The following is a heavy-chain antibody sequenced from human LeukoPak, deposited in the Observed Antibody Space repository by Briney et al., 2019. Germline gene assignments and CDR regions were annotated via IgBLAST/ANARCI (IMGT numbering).Heavy chain of an antibody. CDR1: GGSISSGSYY. D-gene: IGHD3-9*01. J-gene: IGHJ6*02. Sequence: SETLSLTCTASGGSISSGSYYWSWIRQPAGKGLEWIGRIYTSGSTNYNPSLKSRVTISVDTSKNQFSLKLSSVTAADTAVYYCARGVSGYYDILTGYHYYYYGMDVWGQGTTVTVSS. CDR2: IYTSGST. V-gene: IGHV4-61*02. CDR3: ARGVSGYYDILTGYHYYYYGMDV.